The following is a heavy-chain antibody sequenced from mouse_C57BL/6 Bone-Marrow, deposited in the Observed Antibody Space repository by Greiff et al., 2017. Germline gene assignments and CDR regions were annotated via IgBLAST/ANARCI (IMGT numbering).Heavy chain of an antibody. V-gene: IGHV1-4*01. CDR1: GYTFTSYP. D-gene: IGHD1-1*02. Sequence: VQLQQSGAELARPGASVKMSCKASGYTFTSYPMHWVKQRPGQGLEWIGYINPSSGDTKYNPKFQVKATLTADKSSSTAYMQLSSLTSEDSAVYYCARYGPNPYAKDYWGQGTSVTVSS. CDR2: INPSSGDT. J-gene: IGHJ4*01. CDR3: ARYGPNPYAKDY.